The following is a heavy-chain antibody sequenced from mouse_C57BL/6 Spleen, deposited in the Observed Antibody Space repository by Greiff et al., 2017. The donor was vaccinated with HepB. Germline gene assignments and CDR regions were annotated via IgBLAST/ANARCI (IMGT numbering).Heavy chain of an antibody. CDR2: IYPGSGNT. CDR1: GYTFTDYY. D-gene: IGHD2-2*01. CDR3: AKYGYDDAMDY. J-gene: IGHJ4*01. Sequence: QVQLQQSGAELVRPGASVKLSCKASGYTFTDYYINWVKQRPGQGLEWIARIYPGSGNTYYNEKFKGKATLTAEKSSSTAYMQLSSLTSEDSAVYFCAKYGYDDAMDYWGQGTSVTVSS. V-gene: IGHV1-76*01.